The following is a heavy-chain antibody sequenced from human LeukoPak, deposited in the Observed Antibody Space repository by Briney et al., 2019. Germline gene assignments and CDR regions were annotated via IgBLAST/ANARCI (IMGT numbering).Heavy chain of an antibody. J-gene: IGHJ3*02. D-gene: IGHD2-2*01. CDR2: ISSSSSYI. CDR3: ARPLSGYCSSTSCYRKSHAFDI. Sequence: GGSLRLSCAASGFTFSSYSKNWVRQAPGKGPEWYSSISSSSSYIYYADSVKGRFTISRDNAKNSLFLQMNGLRAEDTAVYYCARPLSGYCSSTSCYRKSHAFDIWGQGTMVTVSS. CDR1: GFTFSSYS. V-gene: IGHV3-21*01.